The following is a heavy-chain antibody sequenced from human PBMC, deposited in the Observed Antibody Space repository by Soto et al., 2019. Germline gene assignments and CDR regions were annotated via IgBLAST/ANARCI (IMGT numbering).Heavy chain of an antibody. J-gene: IGHJ4*02. CDR1: SDSIAGENW. Sequence: QVQLQESGPGLVKPSETLSLTCTVSSDSIAGENWWSWVRQPPGVGRAWIGELFHTGGTNYYPTPKSRVTMEAEKSKNQFSLRLFTATAADTAVYYCARIFSSGRGWVYYFDFWGQGTMVSVSS. CDR3: ARIFSSGRGWVYYFDF. CDR2: LFHTGGT. D-gene: IGHD2-8*01. V-gene: IGHV4-4*02.